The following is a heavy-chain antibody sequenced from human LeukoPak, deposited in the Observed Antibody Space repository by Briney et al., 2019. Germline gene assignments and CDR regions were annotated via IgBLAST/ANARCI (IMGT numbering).Heavy chain of an antibody. CDR1: GFTFNTAW. Sequence: PGGSLRLPCAASGFTFNTAWMHWVRQAPGKGLEWVSRIYSDGSDKTYADSVRGRFTISRDNTKNTAYLQMNSLRDEDTAVYYCASDSGHAFYFWGQGTMVTVSS. D-gene: IGHD3-10*01. CDR3: ASDSGHAFYF. CDR2: IYSDGSDK. V-gene: IGHV3-74*01. J-gene: IGHJ3*01.